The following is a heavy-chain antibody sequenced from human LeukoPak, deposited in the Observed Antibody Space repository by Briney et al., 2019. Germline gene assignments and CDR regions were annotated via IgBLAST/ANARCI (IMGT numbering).Heavy chain of an antibody. Sequence: SETLSLTCTVSGYSISSGYYWGWIRQPPGKGLEWIGSIYHSGSTYYNPSLKSRVTISVDTSKNQFSLKLSSVTAADTAVYYCARRPPTFRDSSGSPLDAFDIWGQGTMVTVSS. J-gene: IGHJ3*02. CDR1: GYSISSGYY. V-gene: IGHV4-38-2*02. D-gene: IGHD3-22*01. CDR3: ARRPPTFRDSSGSPLDAFDI. CDR2: IYHSGST.